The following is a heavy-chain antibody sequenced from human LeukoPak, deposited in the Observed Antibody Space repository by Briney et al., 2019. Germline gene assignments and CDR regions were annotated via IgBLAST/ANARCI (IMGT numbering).Heavy chain of an antibody. D-gene: IGHD6-19*01. CDR1: GFTFSSYG. CDR2: IRYDGSNK. CDR3: ANTGPTIAVAIGRSY. Sequence: SMRLSCAASGFTFSSYGMHWVRQAPGKGLEWVAFIRYDGSNKYYADSVKGRFTISRDNSKNTLYLQMNSLRAEDTAVYYCANTGPTIAVAIGRSYWGQGTLVTVSS. J-gene: IGHJ4*02. V-gene: IGHV3-30*02.